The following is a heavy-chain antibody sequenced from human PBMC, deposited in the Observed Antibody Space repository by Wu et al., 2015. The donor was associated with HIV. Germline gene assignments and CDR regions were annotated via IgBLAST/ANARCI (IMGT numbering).Heavy chain of an antibody. CDR2: IIPLFGTA. CDR3: ATDGDYISGSVY. V-gene: IGHV1-69*12. CDR1: GDTFSSYA. J-gene: IGHJ4*02. D-gene: IGHD6-19*01. Sequence: VQLVQSGAEMKKPGSSVKLSCKASGDTFSSYAINWVRQAPGQGLEWMGGIIPLFGTANYAQNFQGSVTITADESTSTAYMELSSLRSDDAAVYYCATDGDYISGSVYWGQGTLVTVSS.